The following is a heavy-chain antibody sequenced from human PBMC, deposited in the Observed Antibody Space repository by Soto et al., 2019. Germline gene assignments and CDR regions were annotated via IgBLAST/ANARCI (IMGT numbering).Heavy chain of an antibody. V-gene: IGHV3-23*01. CDR3: AKDGIKKDDY. CDR2: ISDSGTRT. Sequence: PEGALRVTCSDSGGSISDYDMSWVRQAPGKGLEWVSSISDSGTRTFYADSVKGRFAISRDTSKNTIYMQMNNLRAEDTALYFCAKDGIKKDDYWGQGTVVTVSS. CDR1: GGSISDYD. J-gene: IGHJ4*02.